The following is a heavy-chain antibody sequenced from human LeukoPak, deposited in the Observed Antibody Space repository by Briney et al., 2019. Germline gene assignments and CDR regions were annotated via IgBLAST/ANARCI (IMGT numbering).Heavy chain of an antibody. J-gene: IGHJ5*02. Sequence: SETLSLTCTVSGGSISSSSYYWGWIRQPPGKGLEWIGSIYYSGSTYYNPSLKSRVTISVDTSKNQFSLKLSSVTAADTAVYYRARQSVWFLEWLSSYNWFDPWGQGTLVTVSS. V-gene: IGHV4-39*01. CDR1: GGSISSSSYY. CDR3: ARQSVWFLEWLSSYNWFDP. CDR2: IYYSGST. D-gene: IGHD3-3*01.